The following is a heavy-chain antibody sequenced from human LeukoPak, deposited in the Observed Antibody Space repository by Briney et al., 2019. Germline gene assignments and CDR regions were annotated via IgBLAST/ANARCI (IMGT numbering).Heavy chain of an antibody. CDR3: AGRPDRISSNWYFGL. V-gene: IGHV4-39*02. CDR1: GASMTSTIYY. CDR2: IGNLLYEGST. Sequence: SETLSLTCTVSGASMTSTIYYWGWIRQTPGKGLEWIGNIGNLLYEGSTYYSPSLQSRVTISVDTSNNHFSLKLTYVTAADTALYYCAGRPDRISSNWYFGLWGHGTPVTVSS. D-gene: IGHD2-15*01. J-gene: IGHJ2*01.